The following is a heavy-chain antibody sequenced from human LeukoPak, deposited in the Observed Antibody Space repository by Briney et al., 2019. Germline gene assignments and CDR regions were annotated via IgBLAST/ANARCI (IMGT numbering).Heavy chain of an antibody. J-gene: IGHJ4*02. CDR3: ARVDGSSSCPDY. CDR1: GFTFSSYW. V-gene: IGHV3-7*01. Sequence: PGGSLRLSCAASGFTFSSYWMSWVRQAPGKGVEWVSNIKQDGSGKYYVDSVKGRFTISRDNAKNSLYLQMNSLRAEDTAVYYCARVDGSSSCPDYWGQGMLVTVSS. CDR2: IKQDGSGK. D-gene: IGHD6-13*01.